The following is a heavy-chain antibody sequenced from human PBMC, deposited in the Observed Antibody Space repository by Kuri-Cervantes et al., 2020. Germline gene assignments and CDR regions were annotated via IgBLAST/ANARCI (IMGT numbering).Heavy chain of an antibody. D-gene: IGHD3-3*01. CDR1: GFTFSNYW. J-gene: IGHJ5*02. CDR2: IGRDGNEK. Sequence: GESLKISCLASGFTFSNYWMSWARLTPGKGLEWVANIGRDGNEKFYVDSVKGRFTISRDNAKNSLYLHMNSLRAEDTAVYYCARDQPKSVYYDFWSGYPNWFDPWGQGTLVTVSS. CDR3: ARDQPKSVYYDFWSGYPNWFDP. V-gene: IGHV3-7*01.